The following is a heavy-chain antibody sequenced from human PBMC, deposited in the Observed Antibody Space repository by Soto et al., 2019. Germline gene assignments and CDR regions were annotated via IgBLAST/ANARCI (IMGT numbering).Heavy chain of an antibody. D-gene: IGHD3-3*01. CDR1: GGSISSYY. V-gene: IGHV4-59*08. CDR3: ARGGWRQIDY. Sequence: QVQLQDSGPGLVKPSDTLSLTCTVSGGSISSYYWSWIRQPPGKGLEWIGYFYYSGSTNYNPFLKSRVTISVDTSKTQFSLKLSSVTAADTAVYYCARGGWRQIDYWGQGTLVTVSS. J-gene: IGHJ4*02. CDR2: FYYSGST.